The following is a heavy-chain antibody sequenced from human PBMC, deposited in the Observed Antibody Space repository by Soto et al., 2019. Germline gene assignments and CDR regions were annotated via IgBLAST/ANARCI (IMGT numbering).Heavy chain of an antibody. V-gene: IGHV4-59*08. J-gene: IGHJ6*03. D-gene: IGHD3-10*01. CDR2: IYSSGST. CDR3: ARQGGPYGSGSYYPTYYYYYMDV. CDR1: GGSISSYY. Sequence: QVQLQESGPGLVKPSETLSLTCSVSGGSISSYYWSWIRQPPGKGLEWIGSIYSSGSTNYNPSLNGGVTISVDTSKNHFSLKLSSVTAADTAVYYCARQGGPYGSGSYYPTYYYYYMDVWGTGTTVIVSS.